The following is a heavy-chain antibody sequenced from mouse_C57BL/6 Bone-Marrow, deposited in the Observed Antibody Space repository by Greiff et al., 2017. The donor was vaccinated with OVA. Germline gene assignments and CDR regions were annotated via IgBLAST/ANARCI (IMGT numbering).Heavy chain of an antibody. D-gene: IGHD1-1*01. J-gene: IGHJ2*01. CDR1: GYTFTSYW. CDR2: IHPNSGST. V-gene: IGHV1-64*01. Sequence: QVQLQQPGAELVKPGASVKLSCKASGYTFTSYWMHWVKQRPGHGLEWIGMIHPNSGSTNYNEKFKSKATLTVEKSSSTAYMQLRSLTSEDSAVYYCEQFITTVVAHFDYWGQGTTLTVSS. CDR3: EQFITTVVAHFDY.